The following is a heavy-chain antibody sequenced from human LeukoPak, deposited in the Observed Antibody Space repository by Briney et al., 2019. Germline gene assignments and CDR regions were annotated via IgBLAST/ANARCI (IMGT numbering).Heavy chain of an antibody. J-gene: IGHJ5*02. Sequence: SETLSLTCTVSGGSITSGSYYWSWIRQPAGKGLEWIGRIFTSGSTTYNPSLKSRVTISIDTSKNHFSLRLSSVTAADTAVYYCARDLLYLGEPPTNWFDPWGQGTLVTVSS. D-gene: IGHD2-2*02. CDR1: GGSITSGSYY. CDR3: ARDLLYLGEPPTNWFDP. CDR2: IFTSGST. V-gene: IGHV4-61*02.